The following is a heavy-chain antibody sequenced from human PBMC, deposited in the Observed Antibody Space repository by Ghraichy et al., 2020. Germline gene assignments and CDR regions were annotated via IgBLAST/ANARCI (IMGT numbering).Heavy chain of an antibody. D-gene: IGHD2-2*01. CDR2: MNPNSGNT. CDR1: GYTFTSYD. Sequence: ASVKVSCKASGYTFTSYDINWVRQATGQGLEWMGWMNPNSGNTGYAQKFQGRVTMTRNTSISTAYMELSSLRSEDTAVYYCARGGKQDIVVVPPNIDYWGQGTLVTVSS. CDR3: ARGGKQDIVVVPPNIDY. V-gene: IGHV1-8*01. J-gene: IGHJ4*02.